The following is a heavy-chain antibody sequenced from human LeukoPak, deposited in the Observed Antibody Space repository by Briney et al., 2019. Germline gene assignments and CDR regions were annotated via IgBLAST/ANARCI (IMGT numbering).Heavy chain of an antibody. CDR2: ISGSGGST. D-gene: IGHD3-10*01. CDR1: GFTFGSYG. J-gene: IGHJ4*02. CDR3: AKESITMVRGPNGY. V-gene: IGHV3-23*01. Sequence: GGTLRLSCAASGFTFGSYGMSWVRQAPGKGLEWVSAISGSGGSTYYADSVKGRFTISRDNSKNTLYLQMNSLRAEDTAVYYCAKESITMVRGPNGYWGQGTLVTVSS.